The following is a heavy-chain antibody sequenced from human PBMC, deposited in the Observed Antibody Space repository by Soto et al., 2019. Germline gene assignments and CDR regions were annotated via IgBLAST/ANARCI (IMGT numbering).Heavy chain of an antibody. J-gene: IGHJ6*02. CDR2: ISSSGSTI. Sequence: QVQLVESGGGLVKPGGSLRLSCAASGFTFSDYYMSWIRQAPGKGLEWVSYISSSGSTIYYADSVKGRFTISRDNAKNSLYLQMNSLRAEDTAVYYCARFEQYQLLYDYYYYYYGMDVWGQGTTVTVSS. D-gene: IGHD2-2*02. V-gene: IGHV3-11*01. CDR3: ARFEQYQLLYDYYYYYYGMDV. CDR1: GFTFSDYY.